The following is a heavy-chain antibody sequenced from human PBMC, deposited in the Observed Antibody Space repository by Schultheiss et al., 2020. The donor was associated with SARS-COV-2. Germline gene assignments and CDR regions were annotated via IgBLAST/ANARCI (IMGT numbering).Heavy chain of an antibody. CDR2: INPNSGGT. V-gene: IGHV1-2*04. D-gene: IGHD1-26*01. J-gene: IGHJ6*02. CDR1: GYTFTSYA. CDR3: ARRYGGDYYGMDV. Sequence: ASVKVSCKASGYTFTSYAMHWVRQAPGQRLEWMGWINPNSGGTNYAQKFQGWVTMTRDTSISTAYMELSRLRSEDTAVYYCARRYGGDYYGMDVWGQGTTVTVSS.